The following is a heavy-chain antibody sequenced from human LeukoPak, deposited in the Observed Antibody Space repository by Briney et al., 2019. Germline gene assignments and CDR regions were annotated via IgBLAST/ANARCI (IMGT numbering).Heavy chain of an antibody. J-gene: IGHJ4*02. CDR3: ARDSNAYCSGGSCPLLY. V-gene: IGHV3-33*01. Sequence: PGRSLRLSCAASGFTFSSYGMHWVRQAPGKGLEWVAVIWYDGSNKYYADSVKGRFTISRDNSKNTLYLQMNSLRAEDTAVYYCARDSNAYCSGGSCPLLYWGQGTLVTVSS. CDR1: GFTFSSYG. CDR2: IWYDGSNK. D-gene: IGHD2-15*01.